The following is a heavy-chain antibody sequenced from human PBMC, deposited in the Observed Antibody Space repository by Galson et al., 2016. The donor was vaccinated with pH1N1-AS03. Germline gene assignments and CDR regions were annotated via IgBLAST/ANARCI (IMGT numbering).Heavy chain of an antibody. Sequence: LRLSCAASGFSFGDHYMAWIRQAPGKGLQWVSHISASSSTFYYADSVKGRFTVSRDNARSALSLHMNSLRAEDTAIYYCVKAGGWPLDYWGQGSLVTVSS. CDR1: GFSFGDHY. V-gene: IGHV3-11*01. D-gene: IGHD6-19*01. CDR3: VKAGGWPLDY. CDR2: ISASSSTF. J-gene: IGHJ4*02.